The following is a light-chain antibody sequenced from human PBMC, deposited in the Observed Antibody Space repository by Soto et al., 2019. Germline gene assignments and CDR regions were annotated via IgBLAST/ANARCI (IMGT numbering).Light chain of an antibody. Sequence: DIQMTQSPSTLSAPVGDRVTITCRASQSISNWLAWYQQKPGKAPKLLLYDASSLESGVPSRFSGSGSGTEFTLTISSLQPDDFATYYCQQYNSFSPWTFGQGTKVEIK. V-gene: IGKV1-5*01. CDR3: QQYNSFSPWT. CDR1: QSISNW. J-gene: IGKJ1*01. CDR2: DAS.